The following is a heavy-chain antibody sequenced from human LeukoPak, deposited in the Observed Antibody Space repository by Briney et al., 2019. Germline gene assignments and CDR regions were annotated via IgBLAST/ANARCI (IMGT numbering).Heavy chain of an antibody. CDR2: IIIISGTT. Sequence: SVKVSCKVSRGTFRTYGISWLRQAPGQGPEWMGGIIIISGTTKYAQKFQGRVIFTADESTSTAYMEVGSLRSDDTAVYYCARWDGYYGSGSSFDYWGQGTLVTVSS. D-gene: IGHD3-10*01. CDR1: RGTFRTYG. CDR3: ARWDGYYGSGSSFDY. V-gene: IGHV1-69*13. J-gene: IGHJ4*02.